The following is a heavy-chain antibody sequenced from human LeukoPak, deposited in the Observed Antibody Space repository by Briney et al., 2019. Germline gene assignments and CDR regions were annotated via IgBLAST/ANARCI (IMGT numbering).Heavy chain of an antibody. Sequence: PGGSLRLSCAASGLTFSSYAMSWVRQAPGKGLEWVSAISGSGGSTYYADSVKGRFTISRDNSKNTLYLQMNSLRAEDTAVYYCAKGRMVATWVEEFDYWGQGTLVTVSS. CDR3: AKGRMVATWVEEFDY. J-gene: IGHJ4*02. CDR1: GLTFSSYA. CDR2: ISGSGGST. D-gene: IGHD5-12*01. V-gene: IGHV3-23*01.